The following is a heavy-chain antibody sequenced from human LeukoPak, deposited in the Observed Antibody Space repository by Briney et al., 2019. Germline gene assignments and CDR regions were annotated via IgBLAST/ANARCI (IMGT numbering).Heavy chain of an antibody. D-gene: IGHD6-13*01. V-gene: IGHV3-7*01. CDR1: GFTFSNFW. Sequence: GGSLRLSCAASGFTFSNFWMSWVRQAPGKGLEWVADIKQDASEKYYVDSVKGRFSISRDNAKNSLYLQMNSLRAEDTAVYYCARDSSSWYSYWGRGTLVTVSS. J-gene: IGHJ4*02. CDR3: ARDSSSWYSY. CDR2: IKQDASEK.